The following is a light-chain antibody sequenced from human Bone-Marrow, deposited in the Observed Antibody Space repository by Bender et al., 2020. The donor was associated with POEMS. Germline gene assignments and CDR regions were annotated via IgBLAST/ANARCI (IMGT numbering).Light chain of an antibody. CDR3: SSYTSSYTLL. V-gene: IGLV2-14*03. Sequence: QSALTQPASVSESPGQSITISCTGTSRDIGNYNYVSWYQQHPGEAPKLIIYDVSERPSGVSSRFSGSKSGNTASLTISWLQAEDEADYFCSSYTSSYTLLFGGGTKLTVL. J-gene: IGLJ2*01. CDR2: DVS. CDR1: SRDIGNYNY.